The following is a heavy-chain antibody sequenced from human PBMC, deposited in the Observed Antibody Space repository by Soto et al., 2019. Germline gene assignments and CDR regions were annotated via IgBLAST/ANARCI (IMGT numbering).Heavy chain of an antibody. CDR3: ARGGDSSSWYIGRYYYGMDV. D-gene: IGHD6-13*01. Sequence: ASVKVSCKASGYTFTGYYMHWVRQAPGQGLEWMGWINPNSGGTNYAQKFQGWVTMTRDTSISTAYMELSGLRSDDTAVYYCARGGDSSSWYIGRYYYGMDVWGQG. V-gene: IGHV1-2*04. J-gene: IGHJ6*02. CDR1: GYTFTGYY. CDR2: INPNSGGT.